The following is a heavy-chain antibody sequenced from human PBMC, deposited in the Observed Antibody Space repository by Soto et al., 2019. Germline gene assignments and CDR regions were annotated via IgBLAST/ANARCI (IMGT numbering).Heavy chain of an antibody. Sequence: VQLVESGGGVVQPGRSLRLSCAASGFTFSDYAMHWVRQAPGKGLEWVAVVSHDGRNTHYADSVKGRFTISRDSSKNMVSLEMTSVRAEDTAVYYGAKGGRQWLVTSDFNYWGQGALVTVSS. CDR3: AKGGRQWLVTSDFNY. V-gene: IGHV3-30*18. CDR2: VSHDGRNT. CDR1: GFTFSDYA. D-gene: IGHD6-19*01. J-gene: IGHJ4*02.